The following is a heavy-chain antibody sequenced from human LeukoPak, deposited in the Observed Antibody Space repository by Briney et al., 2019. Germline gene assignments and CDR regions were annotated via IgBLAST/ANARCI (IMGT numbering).Heavy chain of an antibody. CDR3: ARGRNFYDSSGYHLPYMDV. V-gene: IGHV1-8*01. CDR2: MNPNSGNT. Sequence: ASVKVSCKASGYTFTSYDINWVRQANGQGLEWMGWMNPNSGNTGYAQKFQGRVTMTRTTSISTAYMELSSLRSEDTAVYYCARGRNFYDSSGYHLPYMDVWGKGTTVTVSS. D-gene: IGHD3-22*01. J-gene: IGHJ6*03. CDR1: GYTFTSYD.